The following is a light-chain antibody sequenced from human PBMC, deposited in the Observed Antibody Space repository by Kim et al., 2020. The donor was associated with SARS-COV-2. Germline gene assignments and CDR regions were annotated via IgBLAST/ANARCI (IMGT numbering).Light chain of an antibody. Sequence: NFMLTQPHSVSESPGKTVTISCTRSSGSIASNYVQWYQQRPGSAPTTVIYEDNPRPSGVPDRFSGSIDSSSNSASLTISGLKTEDEADYYCQSYDSSNYVFGTGSKVAVL. CDR1: SGSIASNY. CDR3: QSYDSSNYV. J-gene: IGLJ1*01. V-gene: IGLV6-57*04. CDR2: EDN.